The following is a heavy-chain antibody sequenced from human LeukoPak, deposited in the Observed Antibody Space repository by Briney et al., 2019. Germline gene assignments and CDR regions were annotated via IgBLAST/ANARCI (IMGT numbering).Heavy chain of an antibody. CDR3: ARWEVVAALRDDAFDI. CDR2: IYYSGST. Sequence: SETLSLTCTVSGRSISSYYWSWIRQPPGKGLEWIGYIYYSGSTNYNPSLKSRVTISVDTSKNQFSLKLSSVTAADTAVYYCARWEVVAALRDDAFDIWGQGTMVTVSS. J-gene: IGHJ3*02. D-gene: IGHD2-15*01. V-gene: IGHV4-59*01. CDR1: GRSISSYY.